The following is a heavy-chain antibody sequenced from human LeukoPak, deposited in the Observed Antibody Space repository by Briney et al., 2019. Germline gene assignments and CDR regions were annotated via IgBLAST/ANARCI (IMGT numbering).Heavy chain of an antibody. V-gene: IGHV3-21*01. CDR1: GFTFSSYT. CDR3: VRAYGTYAPLGY. CDR2: ISSSSSYT. J-gene: IGHJ4*02. Sequence: MAGGSLRLSCAGSGFTFSSYTMSWVRQAPGKGLEWISSISSSSSYTYYADPAKGRFTISRDNTKRSLVLQMNSLRAEDTAVYYCVRAYGTYAPLGYWGQGILVTVSS. D-gene: IGHD2-2*01.